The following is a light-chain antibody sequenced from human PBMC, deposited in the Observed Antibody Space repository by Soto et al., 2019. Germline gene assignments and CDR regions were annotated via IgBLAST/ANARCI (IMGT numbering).Light chain of an antibody. J-gene: IGLJ1*01. V-gene: IGLV2-8*01. CDR1: SSDVGGYNY. CDR2: EVS. Sequence: QSVLTQPPSASGSPGQSVTISCTGTSSDVGGYNYVSWYQQHPGKAPKLMIYEVSKRPSGVPDRFSGSNSGNTASLTVSGLQAEDEADYYCSSYAGSNLYVFGTGTKVTVL. CDR3: SSYAGSNLYV.